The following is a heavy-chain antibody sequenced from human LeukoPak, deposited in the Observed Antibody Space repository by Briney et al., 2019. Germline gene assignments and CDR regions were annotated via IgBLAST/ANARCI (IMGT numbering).Heavy chain of an antibody. CDR1: GFTFSSYA. V-gene: IGHV3-23*01. J-gene: IGHJ1*01. D-gene: IGHD6-13*01. CDR2: ISGSGGST. Sequence: GGSLRLSCAASGFTFSSYAMSWVRQAPGKGLEWVSAISGSGGSTYYADSVKGRFTISRDNSKNTLYLQMNSLRAEDTAVYYCAKDLRSRIAVAGTPYAEYFQHWGQGTLVTVSS. CDR3: AKDLRSRIAVAGTPYAEYFQH.